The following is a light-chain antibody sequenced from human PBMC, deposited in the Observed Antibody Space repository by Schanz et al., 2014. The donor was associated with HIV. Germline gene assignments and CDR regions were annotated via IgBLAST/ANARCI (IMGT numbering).Light chain of an antibody. CDR2: DTS. J-gene: IGKJ3*01. Sequence: ELVLTQSPATLSMSPGEEATLSCRVSQSVGSNVAWYQQKVRQPPRLLIYDTSKRAIGIPARFSGSGSETDFTLTIXGLEPEDYSVYYCQQRSTWPLSITFGPGTKVDIK. CDR1: QSVGSN. CDR3: QQRSTWPLSIT. V-gene: IGKV3-11*01.